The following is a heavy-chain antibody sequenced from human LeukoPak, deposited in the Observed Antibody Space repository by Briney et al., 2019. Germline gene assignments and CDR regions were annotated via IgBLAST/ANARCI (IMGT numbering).Heavy chain of an antibody. D-gene: IGHD5-18*01. Sequence: GGSLRLSCAAPGFDFSGSAIHWVRQASGKGLEWVGHIRSKVNSYATAYSASVRGRFTISRDDSKTTAYLLMNSLKTEDTAIYYCTRDDNYGADFDYWGPGTLVTVPS. J-gene: IGHJ4*02. CDR2: IRSKVNSYAT. CDR1: GFDFSGSA. CDR3: TRDDNYGADFDY. V-gene: IGHV3-73*01.